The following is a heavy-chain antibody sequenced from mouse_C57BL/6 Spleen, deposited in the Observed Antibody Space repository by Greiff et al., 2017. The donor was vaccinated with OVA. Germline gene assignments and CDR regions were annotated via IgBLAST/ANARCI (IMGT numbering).Heavy chain of an antibody. CDR1: GYTFTSYG. D-gene: IGHD3-3*01. CDR3: ARGRDGSYAMDY. Sequence: QVQLKQSGAELARPGASVKLSCKASGYTFTSYGISWVKQRTGQGLEWIGEIYPRSGNTYYNEKFKGKATLTADKSSSTAYMELRSLTSEDSAVYFCARGRDGSYAMDYWGQGTSVTVSS. CDR2: IYPRSGNT. J-gene: IGHJ4*01. V-gene: IGHV1-81*01.